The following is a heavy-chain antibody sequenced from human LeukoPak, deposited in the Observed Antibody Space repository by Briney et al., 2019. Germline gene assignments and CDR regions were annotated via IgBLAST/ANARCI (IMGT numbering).Heavy chain of an antibody. CDR2: IYYSGNT. CDR3: ARDGYRLDAFDI. D-gene: IGHD5-24*01. V-gene: IGHV4-59*01. CDR1: GGSFSSYY. J-gene: IGHJ3*02. Sequence: SETLSLTCTVSGGSFSSYYWSWIRQAPGKGLEWIGYIYYSGNTNYNPSLKSRVTISVDTSKNQFSLKLSSVTAADTAVYYCARDGYRLDAFDIWGQGTMVTVSS.